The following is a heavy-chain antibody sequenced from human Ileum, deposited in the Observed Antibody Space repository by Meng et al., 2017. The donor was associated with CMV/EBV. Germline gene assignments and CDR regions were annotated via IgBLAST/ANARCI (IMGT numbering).Heavy chain of an antibody. D-gene: IGHD3-9*01. V-gene: IGHV1-2*02. CDR2: INPNSGGT. Sequence: LLRSGAKGKSPGAQVKVSCKASGFTFTAYYMHWVRQAPGQGLEWMGWINPNSGGTKYEQKFQGRVTVTRDTSTSTAYMELSRLRSDDTAVYYCARGPLLRYFDWFLDYWGQGTLVTVSS. CDR1: GFTFTAYY. J-gene: IGHJ4*02. CDR3: ARGPLLRYFDWFLDY.